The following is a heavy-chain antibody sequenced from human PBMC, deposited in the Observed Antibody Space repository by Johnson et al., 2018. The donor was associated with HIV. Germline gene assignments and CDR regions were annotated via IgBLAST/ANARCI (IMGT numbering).Heavy chain of an antibody. D-gene: IGHD1-26*01. J-gene: IGHJ3*02. CDR1: GFTFSSYW. CDR3: AKDFWPVGARGAFDI. CDR2: INQDGSEK. V-gene: IGHV3-7*01. Sequence: VQLVESGGGLVQPGGSLRLSCAAYGFTFSSYWMNWVRQAPGKGLEWVANINQDGSEKYDLDSEKGRFTISRDNAENSLYLQMNSLRAEDTAVYYCAKDFWPVGARGAFDIWGQGTMVTVSS.